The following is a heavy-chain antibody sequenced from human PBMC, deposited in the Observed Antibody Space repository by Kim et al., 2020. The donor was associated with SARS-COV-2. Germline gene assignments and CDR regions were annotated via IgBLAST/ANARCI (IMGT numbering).Heavy chain of an antibody. CDR1: GFTFISYG. J-gene: IGHJ6*02. CDR2: ISYDGSNK. CDR3: AKFRGGMGWDHVLVPADVVSRDYYGVDV. D-gene: IGHD2-2*01. V-gene: IGHV3-30*18. Sequence: GGSLRLSCAASGFTFISYGMYWVRQAPGKGLERVAVISYDGSNKYYADSVKGRFTISRDNSKNTLYLQMHSLRAEDTAVYYYAKFRGGMGWDHVLVPADVVSRDYYGVDVWGQGTTVTVSS.